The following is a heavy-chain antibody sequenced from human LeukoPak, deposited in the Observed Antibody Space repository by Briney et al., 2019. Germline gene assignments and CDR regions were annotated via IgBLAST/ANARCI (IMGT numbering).Heavy chain of an antibody. V-gene: IGHV4-34*01. J-gene: IGHJ5*02. CDR3: ARDRGQLRYFDWLHP. CDR1: GGSFSGYY. Sequence: SETLSLTCAVYGGSFSGYYWSWIRQPPGKGLEWIGEINHSGSTNYNPSLKSRFTISVDTSKNQFSLKLSSVTAADTAVYYCARDRGQLRYFDWLHPWGQGTLVTVSS. CDR2: INHSGST. D-gene: IGHD3-9*01.